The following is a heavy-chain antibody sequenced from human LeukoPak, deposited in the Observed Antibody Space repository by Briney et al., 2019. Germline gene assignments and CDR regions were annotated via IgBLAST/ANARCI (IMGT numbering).Heavy chain of an antibody. J-gene: IGHJ4*02. Sequence: GGSLRLSCAASGFTFSSYWMSWVRQAPGKGLEWVANIKQDGGEKYYVDSVKGRFTISRDNAKNSLFLQMNSLRADDTAVYYCAPGYCTTEYCIHYFEYWGQGTLVTVSS. CDR3: APGYCTTEYCIHYFEY. CDR1: GFTFSSYW. CDR2: IKQDGGEK. V-gene: IGHV3-7*01. D-gene: IGHD2-8*01.